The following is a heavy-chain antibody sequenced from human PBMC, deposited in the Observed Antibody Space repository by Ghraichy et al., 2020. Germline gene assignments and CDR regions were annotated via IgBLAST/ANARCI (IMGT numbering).Heavy chain of an antibody. D-gene: IGHD6-6*01. J-gene: IGHJ4*02. CDR3: ASSAHSYSSSPDY. CDR2: IYYSGST. CDR1: GGSISSYY. V-gene: IGHV4-59*01. Sequence: SETLSLTCTVSGGSISSYYWSWIRQPPGKGLEWIGYIYYSGSTNYNPSLKSRVTISVDTSKNQFSLKLSSVTAADTAVYYCASSAHSYSSSPDYWGQGTLVTVSS.